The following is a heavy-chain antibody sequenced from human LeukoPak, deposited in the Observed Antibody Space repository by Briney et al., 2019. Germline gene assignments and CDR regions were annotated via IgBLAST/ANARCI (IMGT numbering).Heavy chain of an antibody. V-gene: IGHV4-34*01. J-gene: IGHJ6*02. CDR2: INHSGST. D-gene: IGHD3-3*01. CDR3: ASEPRITTGYYYGMDV. CDR1: GGSFSGYY. Sequence: SETLSLTCAVYGGSFSGYYWSWIRQPPGKGLEWIGEINHSGSTNYNPSLKSRVTISVDTSKNQFSLKLSSVTAADTAVYYCASEPRITTGYYYGMDVWGQGPTVTVSS.